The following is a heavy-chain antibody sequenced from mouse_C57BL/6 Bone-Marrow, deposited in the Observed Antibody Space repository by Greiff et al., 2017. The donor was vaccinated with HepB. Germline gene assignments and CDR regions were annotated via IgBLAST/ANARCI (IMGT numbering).Heavy chain of an antibody. CDR1: GYTFTDYN. D-gene: IGHD2-10*02. CDR3: ARWYGNYYAMDY. Sequence: VQLKQSGPELVKPGASVKIPCKASGYTFTDYNMDWVKQSHGKSLEWIGDINPNNGGTIYNQKFKGKATLTVDKSSSTAYMELRSLTSEDTAVYYCARWYGNYYAMDYWGQGTSVTVSS. V-gene: IGHV1-18*01. CDR2: INPNNGGT. J-gene: IGHJ4*01.